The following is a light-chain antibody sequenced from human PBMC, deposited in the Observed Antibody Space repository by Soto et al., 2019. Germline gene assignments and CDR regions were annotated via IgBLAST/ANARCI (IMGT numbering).Light chain of an antibody. CDR2: AAS. Sequence: EIQVTQNTSSLSASVGDRVTITCRASQSISSYLNWYQQKPGKAPKPLIYAASSLQSGVPSRFSGSGSGTDFTLTISSLQPEDFATYYCQQCDILLPTFGQVSKVDI. J-gene: IGKJ1*01. V-gene: IGKV1-39*01. CDR3: QQCDILLPT. CDR1: QSISSY.